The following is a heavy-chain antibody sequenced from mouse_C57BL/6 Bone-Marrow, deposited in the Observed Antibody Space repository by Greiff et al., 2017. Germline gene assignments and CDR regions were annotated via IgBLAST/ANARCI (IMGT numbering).Heavy chain of an antibody. CDR1: GYTFTSYG. CDR3: ARYYYGSIFDY. V-gene: IGHV1-81*01. CDR2: IYPRSGNT. Sequence: QVQLQQSGAELARPGASVKLSCKASGYTFTSYGISWVKQRTGQGLEWIGEIYPRSGNTYYNEKFKGKATLTADKSSSTAYMERRSLTSEVSAVYFCARYYYGSIFDYWGQGTTLTVSS. D-gene: IGHD1-1*01. J-gene: IGHJ2*01.